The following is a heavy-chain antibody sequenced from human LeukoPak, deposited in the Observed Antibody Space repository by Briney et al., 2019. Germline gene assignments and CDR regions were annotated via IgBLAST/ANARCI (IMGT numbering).Heavy chain of an antibody. CDR3: ARDPPGTTAFDL. V-gene: IGHV1-2*02. CDR1: GYIFTDYY. Sequence: ASVKVSFKACGYIFTDYYMHCVRQAPGQGLEWMGWINPKSDGTKYAQNFQGRVTMTWDTSISTAYMEVSRLTSDDTAMFYCARDPPGTTAFDLWGQGTMVTVSS. D-gene: IGHD1-1*01. CDR2: INPKSDGT. J-gene: IGHJ3*01.